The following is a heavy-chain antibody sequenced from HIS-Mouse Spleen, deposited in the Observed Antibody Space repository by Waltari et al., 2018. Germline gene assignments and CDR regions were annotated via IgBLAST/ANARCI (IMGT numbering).Heavy chain of an antibody. V-gene: IGHV4-39*07. CDR3: AREIPYSSSWYDWYFDL. J-gene: IGHJ2*01. CDR1: GGSISSSSYY. CDR2: IYYSGSP. D-gene: IGHD6-13*01. Sequence: QLQLQESGPGLVKPSETLSLTCTVSGGSISSSSYYWGWIRQPPGKGLEWIGGIYYSGSPYCTPSLKSRVTISVDTSKNQFSLKLSSVTAADTAVYYCAREIPYSSSWYDWYFDLWGRGTLVTVSS.